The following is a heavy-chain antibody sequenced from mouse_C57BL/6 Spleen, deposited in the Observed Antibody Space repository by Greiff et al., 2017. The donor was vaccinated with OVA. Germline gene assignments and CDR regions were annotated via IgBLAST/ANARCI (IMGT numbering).Heavy chain of an antibody. CDR1: GFSLTSYG. V-gene: IGHV2-4*01. Sequence: VKLMESGPGLVQPSQSLSITCTVSGFSLTSYGVHWVRQPPGKGLEWLGVIWSGGSTDYNAAFISRLSISKDNSKSQVFFKMNSLQADDTAIYYCAKRDYYYGYSHAMDYWGQGTSVTVSS. J-gene: IGHJ4*01. D-gene: IGHD1-2*01. CDR2: IWSGGST. CDR3: AKRDYYYGYSHAMDY.